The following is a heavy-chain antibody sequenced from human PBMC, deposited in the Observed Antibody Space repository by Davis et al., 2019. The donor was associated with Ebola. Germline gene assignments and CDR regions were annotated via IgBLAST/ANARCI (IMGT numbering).Heavy chain of an antibody. CDR2: MNPNSGNT. J-gene: IGHJ5*02. CDR1: GYTFTSYD. V-gene: IGHV1-8*01. CDR3: ARARGYDSGWFDP. D-gene: IGHD5-12*01. Sequence: ASVKVSCKASGYTFTSYDINWVRQATGQGLEWMGWMNPNSGNTGYAQKFQGRVTMTRETSTSTVYMELSSLRSEDTAVYYCARARGYDSGWFDPWGQGTLVTVSS.